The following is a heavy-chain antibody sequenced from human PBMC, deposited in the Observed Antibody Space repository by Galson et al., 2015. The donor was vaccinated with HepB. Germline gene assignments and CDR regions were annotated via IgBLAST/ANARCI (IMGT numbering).Heavy chain of an antibody. CDR1: GYTFTGYY. V-gene: IGHV1-2*04. CDR3: AREVSFGELLFDY. J-gene: IGHJ4*02. Sequence: SVKVSCKASGYTFTGYYMHWVRQAPGQGLEWMGWINPNSGGTNYAQKFQGWVTMTRDTSISTAYMELSRLRSDDTAVYYCAREVSFGELLFDYWGQGTLVTVSS. CDR2: INPNSGGT. D-gene: IGHD3-10*01.